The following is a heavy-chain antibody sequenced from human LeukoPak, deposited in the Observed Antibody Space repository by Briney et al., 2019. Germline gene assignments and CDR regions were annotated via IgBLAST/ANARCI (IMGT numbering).Heavy chain of an antibody. Sequence: SQTLSLTCTVSGGSISSGGYYWSWIRQHPGKGLEWIGYIYYSGSTYYNPSLKSRVTISVDTSKNQFSLKLSSVTAADTAVYYCARSMPSYDFWSGYSTYNDNWFDPWGQGTLVTVSS. CDR3: ARSMPSYDFWSGYSTYNDNWFDP. J-gene: IGHJ5*02. CDR2: IYYSGST. CDR1: GGSISSGGYY. D-gene: IGHD3-3*01. V-gene: IGHV4-31*03.